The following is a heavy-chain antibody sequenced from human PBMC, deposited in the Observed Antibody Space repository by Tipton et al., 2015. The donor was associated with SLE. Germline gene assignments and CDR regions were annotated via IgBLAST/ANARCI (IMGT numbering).Heavy chain of an antibody. CDR1: GGSIRSSNW. Sequence: SLRLSCAVSGGSIRSSNWWSWVRQPPGKGLEWIGEIHHSGSTNSNPSLKSRVTISVDKSKNQFSLKLSSVTAADTAVYYCARVQAYEGFDPWGQGTLVTVSS. CDR3: ARVQAYEGFDP. J-gene: IGHJ5*02. V-gene: IGHV4-4*02. CDR2: IHHSGST. D-gene: IGHD3-16*01.